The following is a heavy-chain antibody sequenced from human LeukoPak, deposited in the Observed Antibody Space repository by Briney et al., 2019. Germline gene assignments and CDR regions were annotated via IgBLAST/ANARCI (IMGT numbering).Heavy chain of an antibody. J-gene: IGHJ4*02. V-gene: IGHV3-23*01. CDR1: GFSFNNYA. Sequence: GGSLRLSCAASGFSFNNYAMSWVRQAPGKGLEWVSAIGDDVVSTYYAESVKGRFTISRDNSKNTLYLQMNSLRAEDTATYYCARDSPLLTVWGQGTLVTVSS. D-gene: IGHD3-9*01. CDR2: IGDDVVST. CDR3: ARDSPLLTV.